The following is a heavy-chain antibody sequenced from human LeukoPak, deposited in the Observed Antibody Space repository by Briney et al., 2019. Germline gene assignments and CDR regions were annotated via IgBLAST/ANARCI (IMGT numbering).Heavy chain of an antibody. CDR3: ARGPAGLDP. CDR1: GDSVSSNSAA. CDR2: TYYCSNWFS. J-gene: IGHJ5*02. V-gene: IGHV6-1*01. Sequence: SQTLSLTCAISGDSVSSNSAACNWIRQSPSRGLEWLGRTYYCSNWFSAYAVSVKSPIIINPDTSMNRVSPQLTSVSPEDTALYDCARGPAGLDPWGQGTLVTVSS.